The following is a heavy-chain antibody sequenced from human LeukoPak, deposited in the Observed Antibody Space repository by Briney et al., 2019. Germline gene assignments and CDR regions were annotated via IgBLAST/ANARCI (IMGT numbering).Heavy chain of an antibody. J-gene: IGHJ4*02. CDR3: AKGMALGYFDWLSNERRDY. V-gene: IGHV3-7*03. Sequence: GGSLRLSCAASRFTLSNYWMSWVRQAPGKGLEWVANIKQDGSETYYVDSVKGRFTISRDNSKNTLYLQMNSLRAEDTAVYYCAKGMALGYFDWLSNERRDYWGQGTLVTVSS. D-gene: IGHD3-9*01. CDR1: RFTLSNYW. CDR2: IKQDGSET.